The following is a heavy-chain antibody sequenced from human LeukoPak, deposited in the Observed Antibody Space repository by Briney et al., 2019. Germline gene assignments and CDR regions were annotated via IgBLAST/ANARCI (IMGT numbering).Heavy chain of an antibody. CDR3: ARYYDSSGYYYYMDV. J-gene: IGHJ6*03. D-gene: IGHD3-22*01. Sequence: GGSLRLSCAASGFTFSSYWMSWVRQAPGKGLEWVANIKQDGSEKYYVDSVKGRFTISRDNAKNSLYLQMNSLRAEDTAVYYCARYYDSSGYYYYMDVWGKGTTVTISS. CDR1: GFTFSSYW. V-gene: IGHV3-7*03. CDR2: IKQDGSEK.